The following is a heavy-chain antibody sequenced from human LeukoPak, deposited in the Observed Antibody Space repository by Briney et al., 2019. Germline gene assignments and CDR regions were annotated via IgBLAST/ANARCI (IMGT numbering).Heavy chain of an antibody. CDR3: AKLGDGELLLPDFDY. J-gene: IGHJ4*02. Sequence: PGGSLRLSCAASGFIFSNYAMHWVRQAPGKGPEGVAVISYDGSNKYYADSVKGRFTISRDNSKNTLYLQMNSLRAEDTAVYYCAKLGDGELLLPDFDYWGQGTLVTVSS. D-gene: IGHD3-10*01. CDR1: GFIFSNYA. CDR2: ISYDGSNK. V-gene: IGHV3-30*18.